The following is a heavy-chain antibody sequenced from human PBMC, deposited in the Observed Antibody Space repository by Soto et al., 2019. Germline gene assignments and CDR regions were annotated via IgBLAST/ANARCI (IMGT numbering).Heavy chain of an antibody. CDR2: ISGSSGIT. Sequence: GGSLRLSCAASGFTFSSYAMSWVRQAPGKGLEWVSAISGSSGITYYADSVKGRFSISRDNSKNTLFLQMNSLRAEDTAVYYCARELRYCSGGSCSIMGDAFDVWGQGTMVTVS. D-gene: IGHD2-15*01. V-gene: IGHV3-23*01. CDR1: GFTFSSYA. J-gene: IGHJ3*01. CDR3: ARELRYCSGGSCSIMGDAFDV.